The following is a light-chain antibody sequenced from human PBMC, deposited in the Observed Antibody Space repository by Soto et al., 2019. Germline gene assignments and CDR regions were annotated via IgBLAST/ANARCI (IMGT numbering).Light chain of an antibody. CDR2: EVS. J-gene: IGLJ1*01. CDR1: SSDVGEYNY. CDR3: SSYAGSNTFV. Sequence: QSALTQPPSASGSPGQSVTISCTGTSSDVGEYNYVSWYQQHPGKAPKLMIYEVSKRPSGVPARFSGSKSGSTASLTVSGLQAEDEADYYCSSYAGSNTFVFGSGTKVTVL. V-gene: IGLV2-8*01.